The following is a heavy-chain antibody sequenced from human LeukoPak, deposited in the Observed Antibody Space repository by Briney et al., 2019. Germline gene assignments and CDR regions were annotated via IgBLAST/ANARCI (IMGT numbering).Heavy chain of an antibody. CDR2: IWYDGSNK. CDR1: GFTFSSYG. Sequence: PGRSLRLSCAASGFTFSSYGMHWVRQAPGKGLEWVAVIWYDGSNKYYADSVKGRFTISRDNSKNTVYLQMNSLRAEDTAVYYCARVSPEIVVVTGTGAPDYWGQGTLVTVSS. D-gene: IGHD2-21*02. J-gene: IGHJ4*02. CDR3: ARVSPEIVVVTGTGAPDY. V-gene: IGHV3-33*01.